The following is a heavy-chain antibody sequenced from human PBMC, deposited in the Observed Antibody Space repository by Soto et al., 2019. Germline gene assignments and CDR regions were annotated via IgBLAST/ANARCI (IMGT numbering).Heavy chain of an antibody. V-gene: IGHV1-3*01. CDR1: GYTFTSYG. Sequence: ASVKVSCKASGYTFTSYGIHWARQSPGQRLEWTGWINAGNGNTKYSEKFQGRVTITRDTSASTAYMELSSLRSEDTAVYYCARDQGGTTPSYYFDYWGQGTLVTVSS. J-gene: IGHJ4*02. D-gene: IGHD1-1*01. CDR2: INAGNGNT. CDR3: ARDQGGTTPSYYFDY.